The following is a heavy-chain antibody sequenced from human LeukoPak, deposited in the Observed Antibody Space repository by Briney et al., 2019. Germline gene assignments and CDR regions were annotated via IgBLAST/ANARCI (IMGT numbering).Heavy chain of an antibody. Sequence: GGSLRLSCAASGFTFSSYGMHWVRQAPGKGLEWVALIWYGGSSKHYADSVRGRFTISRDSSKNTLYLQMNSLRAEDTAVYYCARDFELSHWGQGTLVTVSS. CDR1: GFTFSSYG. D-gene: IGHD3-16*02. CDR2: IWYGGSSK. V-gene: IGHV3-33*01. J-gene: IGHJ4*02. CDR3: ARDFELSH.